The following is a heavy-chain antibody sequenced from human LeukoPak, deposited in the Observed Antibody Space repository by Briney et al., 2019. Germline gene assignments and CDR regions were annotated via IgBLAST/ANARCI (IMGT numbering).Heavy chain of an antibody. CDR3: ARHVGLENWFDP. Sequence: SETLSLTCTVSGYSISTGYFWGWIRQPPGKGLEWIGSIYYSGSTYYNPSLKSRVTISVDTSKNQFSLKLSSVTAADTAVYYCARHVGLENWFDPWGQGTLVTVSS. J-gene: IGHJ5*02. CDR1: GYSISTGYF. V-gene: IGHV4-38-2*02. CDR2: IYYSGST. D-gene: IGHD1-26*01.